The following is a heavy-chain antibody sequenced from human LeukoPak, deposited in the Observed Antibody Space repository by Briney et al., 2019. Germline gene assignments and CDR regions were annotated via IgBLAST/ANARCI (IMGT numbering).Heavy chain of an antibody. CDR1: GGTFSSYA. CDR3: AVLGYCSSTSCP. Sequence: SVKVSCKASGGTFSSYAISWVRQAPGQGLEWVGGIIPIFGTANYAQKFQGRVTITTDESTSTAYMELSSLRSEDTAVYYCAVLGYCSSTSCPWGQGTLVTVSS. J-gene: IGHJ5*02. V-gene: IGHV1-69*05. D-gene: IGHD2-2*01. CDR2: IIPIFGTA.